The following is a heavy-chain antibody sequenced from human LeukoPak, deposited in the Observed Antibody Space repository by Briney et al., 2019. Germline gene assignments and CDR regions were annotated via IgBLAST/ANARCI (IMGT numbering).Heavy chain of an antibody. CDR1: GFTFSDYY. Sequence: GGSLRLSCAASGFTFSDYYMSWIRQAPGKGLEWISYISSSGNALYYAESVKGRFTISRDNAKNSLYLQMNSLRAEDTAVYYCARAYGFFGAPLDYWGQGTLVTVSS. J-gene: IGHJ4*02. CDR2: ISSSGNAL. D-gene: IGHD3-3*01. V-gene: IGHV3-11*04. CDR3: ARAYGFFGAPLDY.